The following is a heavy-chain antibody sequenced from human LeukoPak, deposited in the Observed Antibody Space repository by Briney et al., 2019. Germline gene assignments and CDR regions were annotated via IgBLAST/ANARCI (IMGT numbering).Heavy chain of an antibody. CDR2: ISYDGSNK. D-gene: IGHD3-3*01. CDR3: ARAQYYDFWSVRRDWFDP. J-gene: IGHJ5*02. CDR1: GFTFSSYA. V-gene: IGHV3-30-3*01. Sequence: GGSLRLSCAASGFTFSSYAMHWVRQAPGKGLEWVAVISYDGSNKYYADSVKGRFTISRDNSKNTLYLQMNSLRAEDTAVYYCARAQYYDFWSVRRDWFDPWGQGTLVTVSS.